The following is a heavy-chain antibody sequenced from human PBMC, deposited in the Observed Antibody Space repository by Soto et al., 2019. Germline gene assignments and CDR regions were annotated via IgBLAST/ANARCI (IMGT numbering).Heavy chain of an antibody. D-gene: IGHD2-2*01. V-gene: IGHV3-21*01. Sequence: PGGSLRLSCAASGFTFSSYSMNWVRQAPGKGLEWVSSISSSSSYIYYADSVKGRFTISRDNAKNSLYLQMYSLRAEDTAVYYCARDRMDAYTMDVWGQGTTVTVSS. CDR1: GFTFSSYS. CDR2: ISSSSSYI. J-gene: IGHJ6*02. CDR3: ARDRMDAYTMDV.